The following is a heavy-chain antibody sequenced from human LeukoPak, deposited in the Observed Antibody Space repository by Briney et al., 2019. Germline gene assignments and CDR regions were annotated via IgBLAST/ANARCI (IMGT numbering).Heavy chain of an antibody. D-gene: IGHD5-18*01. V-gene: IGHV3-7*05. Sequence: GGSLRLCCAASGFTFTTYWMTWVPQAPGKGLEWVAMRKSDGSAMFYVDSVKGRCTISGDNAKNSLHLQMNSLRAEDTAIYYCARGMSCSYDYWGQGTLVTVSS. J-gene: IGHJ4*02. CDR3: ARGMSCSYDY. CDR2: RKSDGSAM. CDR1: GFTFTTYW.